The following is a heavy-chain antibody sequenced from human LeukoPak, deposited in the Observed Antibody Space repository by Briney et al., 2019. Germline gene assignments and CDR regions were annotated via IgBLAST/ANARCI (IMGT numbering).Heavy chain of an antibody. CDR3: ARSLPSSSWYAGGFDY. CDR2: INHSGST. Sequence: PSETLSLTCAVYGGSFSGYYWSWICQPPGKGLEWIGEINHSGSTNYNPSLKSRVTISVDTSKNQFSLKLSSVTAADTAVYYCARSLPSSSWYAGGFDYWGQGTLVTVSS. D-gene: IGHD6-13*01. V-gene: IGHV4-34*01. J-gene: IGHJ4*02. CDR1: GGSFSGYY.